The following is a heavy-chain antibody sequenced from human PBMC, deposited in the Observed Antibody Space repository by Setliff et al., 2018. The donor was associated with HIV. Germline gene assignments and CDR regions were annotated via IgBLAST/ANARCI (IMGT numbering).Heavy chain of an antibody. V-gene: IGHV1-69*10. CDR1: GGTFSSYA. CDR3: ARSPGGSYPSGFDY. J-gene: IGHJ4*02. Sequence: GASVKVSCKASGGTFSSYAISWVRQAPGQGLEWMGGIIPILGIANYAQKFQGRVTITADESTSTAYMELSSLRSEDTAVYYCARSPGGSYPSGFDYWGQRTLVTVSS. D-gene: IGHD1-26*01. CDR2: IIPILGIA.